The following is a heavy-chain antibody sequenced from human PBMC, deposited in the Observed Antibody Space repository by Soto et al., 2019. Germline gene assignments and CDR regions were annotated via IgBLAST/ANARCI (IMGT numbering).Heavy chain of an antibody. D-gene: IGHD1-26*01. CDR1: GYSFTSLD. V-gene: IGHV1-8*01. J-gene: IGHJ4*02. CDR2: MQPSTGRT. CDR3: ARGVSAGVDY. Sequence: ASVKVSCNASGYSFTSLDINWVRQTAGQGLEWMGWMQPSTGRTGYAQKFQGRVTMTRDTSINTAYMELTTLTSDDTAFYYCARGVSAGVDYWGQGTPVTASS.